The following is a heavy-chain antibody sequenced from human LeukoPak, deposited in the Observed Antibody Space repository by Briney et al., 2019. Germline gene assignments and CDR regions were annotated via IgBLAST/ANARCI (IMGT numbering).Heavy chain of an antibody. CDR1: GYTFTSYA. Sequence: ASVKVSCKASGYTFTSYAMHWVRQAPGQRLEWMGWINAGNGNTKYSQKFQGRVTITRDTSASTAYMELSSLRSEDTAVYYCARDPYYYDSSGPLRYFDYWGQGTLVTVSS. CDR2: INAGNGNT. V-gene: IGHV1-3*01. D-gene: IGHD3-22*01. CDR3: ARDPYYYDSSGPLRYFDY. J-gene: IGHJ4*02.